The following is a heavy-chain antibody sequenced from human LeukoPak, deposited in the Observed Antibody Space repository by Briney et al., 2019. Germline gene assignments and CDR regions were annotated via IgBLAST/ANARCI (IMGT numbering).Heavy chain of an antibody. CDR2: IYTSGST. J-gene: IGHJ4*02. CDR1: GGSISSGSYY. Sequence: SETLSLTCTVSGGSISSGSYYWSWIRQPAGKGLEWIGRIYTSGSTDYNPSLKSRVTMSVDTSKNQFSLKLSSVTAADTAVYYCARELGDHFDYWGQGTLVTVSS. D-gene: IGHD3-16*01. CDR3: ARELGDHFDY. V-gene: IGHV4-61*02.